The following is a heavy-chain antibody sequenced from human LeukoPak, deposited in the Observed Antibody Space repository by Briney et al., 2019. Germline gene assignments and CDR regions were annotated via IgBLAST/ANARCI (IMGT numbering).Heavy chain of an antibody. CDR3: ANNHGGGSNSTLNWFDP. CDR2: ISGSGGST. CDR1: GFTFSSYA. V-gene: IGHV3-23*01. Sequence: PGGSLRLSCAASGFTFSSYAMSWVRQAPGKGLEWVSTISGSGGSTYYADSVKGRFTISRDNSKNTLYLQMNSLRAEDAALYYCANNHGGGSNSTLNWFDPWGQGTLVTVSS. J-gene: IGHJ5*02. D-gene: IGHD1-26*01.